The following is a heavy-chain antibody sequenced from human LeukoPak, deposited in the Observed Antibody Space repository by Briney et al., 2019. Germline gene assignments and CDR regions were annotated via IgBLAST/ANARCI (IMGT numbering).Heavy chain of an antibody. J-gene: IGHJ3*02. V-gene: IGHV4-34*01. D-gene: IGHD2-21*02. CDR1: EGSLSGYY. CDR2: INHSGST. CDR3: ARTPPTYCGGDCYPDAFDI. Sequence: SETLSLTCAVYEGSLSGYYWSWILQPPGKGLEWIEDINHSGSTNYNPSLKSRVTISVDTSKNQFSLKLSSVTAADTAVYYCARTPPTYCGGDCYPDAFDIWGQGTMVTVSS.